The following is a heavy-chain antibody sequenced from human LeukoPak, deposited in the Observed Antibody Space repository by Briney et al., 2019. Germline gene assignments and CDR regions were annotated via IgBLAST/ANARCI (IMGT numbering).Heavy chain of an antibody. CDR1: GGSISSYY. Sequence: PSETLFLTCTVSGGSISSYYWSWIRQPAGKGLEWIGRIYTSGGTNYNPSLKSRVTMSLDTSKNQFSLKLSSVTAADTAVYYCARAKQVAYYYYMDVWGKGTTVTVSS. J-gene: IGHJ6*03. CDR2: IYTSGGT. D-gene: IGHD6-6*01. V-gene: IGHV4-4*07. CDR3: ARAKQVAYYYYMDV.